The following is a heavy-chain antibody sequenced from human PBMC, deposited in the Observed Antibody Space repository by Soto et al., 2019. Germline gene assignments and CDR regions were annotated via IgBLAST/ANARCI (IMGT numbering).Heavy chain of an antibody. V-gene: IGHV4-39*01. J-gene: IGHJ6*02. CDR2: IYYSGST. CDR3: ADITMVRRVIRPFYYGMDV. CDR1: GGSISSSSYY. D-gene: IGHD3-10*01. Sequence: QLQLQESGPGLVKPSETLSLTCTVSGGSISSSSYYWGWIRQPPGQGLEWIGSIYYSGSTYYNPSLESRVTTTVDTSKNQFSLKLSSVAAADTAVYNGADITMVRRVIRPFYYGMDVWGQGSKVTASS.